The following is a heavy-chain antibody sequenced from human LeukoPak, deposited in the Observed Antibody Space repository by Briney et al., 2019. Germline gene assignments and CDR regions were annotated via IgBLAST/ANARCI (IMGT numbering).Heavy chain of an antibody. Sequence: ASETLSLTCTVSGGSIRSSSYYWGWIRQPPGKGLEWIGSFYYTGSTYYNPSLKSRVTIFVDTSKNQFSLRLSSVTAADTAVYYCAIGVVVITTSLQQWGQGTLVTVSS. J-gene: IGHJ1*01. CDR1: GGSIRSSSYY. CDR2: FYYTGST. CDR3: AIGVVVITTSLQQ. V-gene: IGHV4-39*01. D-gene: IGHD3-22*01.